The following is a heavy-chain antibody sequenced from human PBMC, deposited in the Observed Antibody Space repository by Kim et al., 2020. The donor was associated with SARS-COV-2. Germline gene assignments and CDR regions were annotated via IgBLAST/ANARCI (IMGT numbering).Heavy chain of an antibody. CDR3: ANGGYYDSSGYYDTFAFDI. CDR2: ISYDGSNK. Sequence: GGSLRLSCAASGFTFSSYGMHWVRQAPGKGLEWVAVISYDGSNKYYADSVKGRFTISRDNSKNTLYLQMNSLRAEDTAVYYCANGGYYDSSGYYDTFAFDIWGQGTMVTGSS. J-gene: IGHJ3*02. D-gene: IGHD3-22*01. V-gene: IGHV3-30*18. CDR1: GFTFSSYG.